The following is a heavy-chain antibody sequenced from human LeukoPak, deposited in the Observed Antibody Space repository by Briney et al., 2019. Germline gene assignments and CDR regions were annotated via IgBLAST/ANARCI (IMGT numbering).Heavy chain of an antibody. Sequence: SETLSLTCNVSGGSISSFYWSWIRQPPGNGPEWIGYIYYSGSTNYNPSLKSRVTISVDTSKNQFSLKLSSATAADTAVYYCARQLYSNLIDYWGQGTLVTVSS. V-gene: IGHV4-59*08. D-gene: IGHD4-11*01. CDR2: IYYSGST. CDR3: ARQLYSNLIDY. CDR1: GGSISSFY. J-gene: IGHJ4*02.